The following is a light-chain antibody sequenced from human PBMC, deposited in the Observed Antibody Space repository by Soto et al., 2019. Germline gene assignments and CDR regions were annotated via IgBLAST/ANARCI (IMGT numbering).Light chain of an antibody. V-gene: IGKV3-15*01. CDR3: QQYNNWPWT. J-gene: IGKJ1*01. CDR1: QSVSSN. Sequence: EIVMKQSPATLSVSPGERATLSCRASQSVSSNLAWYQQKPGQAPRLLIHGASTRATGIPARFSGSGSGREFSLTISSLQSEDCALYCCQQYNNWPWTFGQAITVDIK. CDR2: GAS.